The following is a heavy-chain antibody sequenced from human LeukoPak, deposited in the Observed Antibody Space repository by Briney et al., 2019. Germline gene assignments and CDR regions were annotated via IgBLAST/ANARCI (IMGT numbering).Heavy chain of an antibody. CDR2: INHSGST. Sequence: PSETLSLTCTVSGGSISSGGYYWSWIRQPPGKGLEWIGEINHSGSTNYNPSLKSRVTISVDTSKNQFSLKLSSVTAADTAVYYCARGLLFVYWGQGTLVTVSS. CDR1: GGSISSGGYY. V-gene: IGHV4-39*07. J-gene: IGHJ4*02. D-gene: IGHD3-10*02. CDR3: ARGLLFVY.